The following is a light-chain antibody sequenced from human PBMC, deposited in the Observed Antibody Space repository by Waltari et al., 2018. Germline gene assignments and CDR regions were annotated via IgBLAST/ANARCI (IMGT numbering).Light chain of an antibody. CDR2: GVS. CDR3: CSHVPSSSFERV. Sequence: QSALTQPASVSGSPGQSITISCTGTSSDVGSYNLVSWSQHHPGRAPKLMIYGVSKRPSGLSNRFSCSKSGNTASLTVSGLQREDESAFYCCSHVPSSSFERVFGTGTKVTVL. V-gene: IGLV2-23*02. J-gene: IGLJ1*01. CDR1: SSDVGSYNL.